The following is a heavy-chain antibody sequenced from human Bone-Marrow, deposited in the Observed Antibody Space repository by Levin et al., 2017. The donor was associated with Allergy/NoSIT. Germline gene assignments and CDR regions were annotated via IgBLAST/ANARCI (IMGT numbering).Heavy chain of an antibody. CDR1: GFTFSDYM. CDR2: ISDDGSNK. J-gene: IGHJ4*02. Sequence: PGGSLRLSCAASGFTFSDYMMHWVRQAPGKGLEWVAVISDDGSNKYYADSVKGRFTISRDNSNNTLYLQMNSLRPEDTGVFYCARYLPPYSGSYHFNSWGQGALVTVSA. V-gene: IGHV3-30-3*01. D-gene: IGHD1-26*01. CDR3: ARYLPPYSGSYHFNS.